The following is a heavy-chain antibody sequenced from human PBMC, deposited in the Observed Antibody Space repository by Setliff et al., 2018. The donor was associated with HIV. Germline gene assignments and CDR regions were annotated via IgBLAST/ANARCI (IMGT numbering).Heavy chain of an antibody. CDR2: IGFDGSND. V-gene: IGHV3-30*02. CDR3: AKRGYDSSALRAFDAFDI. Sequence: PGGSLRLSCAASGFTFNDYYMTWIRQAPGKGLEWVAFIGFDGSNDYYADSVRGRFTISRDNSKNTLYLQMNSLRAEDTAEYYCAKRGYDSSALRAFDAFDIWGQGTLVTVSS. J-gene: IGHJ3*02. D-gene: IGHD3-22*01. CDR1: GFTFNDYY.